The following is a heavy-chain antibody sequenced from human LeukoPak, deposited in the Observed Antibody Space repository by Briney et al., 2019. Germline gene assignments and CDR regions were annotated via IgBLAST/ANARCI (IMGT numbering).Heavy chain of an antibody. CDR3: ATDFYDST. D-gene: IGHD3-22*01. J-gene: IGHJ5*02. CDR2: ITTGGPNT. CDR1: GFTFSSYT. V-gene: IGHV3-23*01. Sequence: PGGSLRLSCTASGFTFSSYTMSWVRQAPGKGLKWVSTITTGGPNTYYADSVKGRFTVSRDDSKNTLYLQMNSLQTEDTAVYYCATDFYDSTWGQGTLVTVSS.